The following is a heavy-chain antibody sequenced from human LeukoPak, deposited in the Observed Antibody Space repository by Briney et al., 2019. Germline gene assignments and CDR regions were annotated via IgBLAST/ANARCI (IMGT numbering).Heavy chain of an antibody. D-gene: IGHD5-12*01. V-gene: IGHV5-51*01. Sequence: HGASLKISCKGAGCSFTNYWIGWVREMPGEGLEWLGIIYPRDAETRYRPSFQGQITISPDQSISPASLQWSSLNASDTAMYYCARRDSGFEFFDYWGQGTLVTVSS. J-gene: IGHJ4*02. CDR1: GCSFTNYW. CDR3: ARRDSGFEFFDY. CDR2: IYPRDAET.